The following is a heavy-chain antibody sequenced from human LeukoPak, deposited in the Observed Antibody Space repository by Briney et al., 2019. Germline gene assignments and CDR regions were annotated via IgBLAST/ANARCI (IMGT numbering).Heavy chain of an antibody. J-gene: IGHJ4*02. Sequence: PGASLRLSCAASGFTFSSYAMSWVRQAPGKGLEWVSAISGSGGSTYYADSVKGRFTISRDNSKNTLYLQMNSLRAEDTAVYYCANSVLEYYYDSSGYYFDYWGQGTLVTVSS. D-gene: IGHD3-22*01. CDR3: ANSVLEYYYDSSGYYFDY. CDR1: GFTFSSYA. V-gene: IGHV3-23*01. CDR2: ISGSGGST.